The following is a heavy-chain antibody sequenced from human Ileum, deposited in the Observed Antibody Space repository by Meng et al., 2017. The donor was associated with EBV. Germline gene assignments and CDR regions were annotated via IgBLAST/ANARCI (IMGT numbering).Heavy chain of an antibody. Sequence: VHLQHSGPEHQKPPPTLPPTCAISGDRFASNSAAWNWIRQSPSGGLEWVGRTYYRSKWYNDYAVSVKSRITINPDTSKNQFSLQLNSVTPEDTAVYYCARDSSSSAYSPFDYWGQGTLVTVSS. J-gene: IGHJ4*02. D-gene: IGHD3-22*01. CDR3: ARDSSSSAYSPFDY. CDR1: GDRFASNSAA. V-gene: IGHV6-1*01. CDR2: TYYRSKWYN.